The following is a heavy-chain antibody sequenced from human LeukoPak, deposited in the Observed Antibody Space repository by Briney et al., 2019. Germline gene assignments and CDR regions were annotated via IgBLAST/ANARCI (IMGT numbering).Heavy chain of an antibody. J-gene: IGHJ4*02. CDR1: GYTFTDYY. CDR3: ARGAVRVVGYFDY. V-gene: IGHV1-2*02. D-gene: IGHD1-26*01. Sequence: ASVKVSCKPSGYTFTDYYMHWVRQAPGQGLEWMGWINPNSGGTNYAQKFQGRVTMTRDTSISTAYMEMSRLTSDDTAVYYCARGAVRVVGYFDYWCQGTLVTVSS. CDR2: INPNSGGT.